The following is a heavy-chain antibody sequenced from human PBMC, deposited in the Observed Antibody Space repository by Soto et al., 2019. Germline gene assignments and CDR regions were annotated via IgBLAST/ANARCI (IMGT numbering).Heavy chain of an antibody. D-gene: IGHD1-26*01. V-gene: IGHV1-18*01. CDR2: ISSYNVNT. CDR1: GYTFTSYG. Sequence: ASVKVSCKASGYTFTSYGISWVRQAPGQGLEWIGWISSYNVNTNYAQKLQGRVTMTTDTSTSTAYMELRSLRSDDTAVYYCARDHYPYYFDYWGQGTLVTVSS. J-gene: IGHJ4*02. CDR3: ARDHYPYYFDY.